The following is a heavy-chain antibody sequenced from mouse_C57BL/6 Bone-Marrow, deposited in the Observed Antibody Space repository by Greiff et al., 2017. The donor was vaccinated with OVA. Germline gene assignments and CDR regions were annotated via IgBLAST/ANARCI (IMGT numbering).Heavy chain of an antibody. CDR2: INPSSGST. J-gene: IGHJ4*01. V-gene: IGHV1-7*01. Sequence: QVQLKQSGAALAKPGASVKLSCKASGYTFTSYWMHWVPQRPGQGLEWIGSINPSSGSTKYNQKFKDKATLTADKSSSTAYMQLSSVTYEDSAVYYCARRNYEAMDYWGQGTSVTVSS. D-gene: IGHD2-4*01. CDR3: ARRNYEAMDY. CDR1: GYTFTSYW.